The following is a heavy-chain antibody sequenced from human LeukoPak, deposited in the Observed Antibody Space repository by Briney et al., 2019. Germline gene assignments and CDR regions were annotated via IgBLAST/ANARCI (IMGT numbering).Heavy chain of an antibody. Sequence: GGSLRLSCAASGFTFSSYSMNWVRQAPGKGLEWVSYISSSSSTIYYADSVKGRFTISRDNSKNTLYLQMNSLRAEDTAVYYCAFGDYVGPPWFDPWGQGTLVTVSS. V-gene: IGHV3-48*01. CDR2: ISSSSSTI. D-gene: IGHD4-17*01. J-gene: IGHJ5*02. CDR3: AFGDYVGPPWFDP. CDR1: GFTFSSYS.